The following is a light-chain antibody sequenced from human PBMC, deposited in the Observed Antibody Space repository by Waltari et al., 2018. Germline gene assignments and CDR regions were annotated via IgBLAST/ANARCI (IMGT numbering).Light chain of an antibody. J-gene: IGKJ4*01. Sequence: DVVMTQTPLALSVTSGQPASISCKSSQSLLHSAGKTHLYWYLKQPGQPPQLLIYEVSNRFSGVPDRFSGSGSGTDFTLKISRVEAEDVGLYYCMQSIQFPLTFGGGTKVEIK. V-gene: IGKV2D-29*01. CDR3: MQSIQFPLT. CDR2: EVS. CDR1: QSLLHSAGKTH.